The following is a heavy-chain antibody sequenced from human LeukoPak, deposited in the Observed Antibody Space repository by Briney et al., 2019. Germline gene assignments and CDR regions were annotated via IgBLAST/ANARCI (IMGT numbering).Heavy chain of an antibody. J-gene: IGHJ4*02. Sequence: ASVKVSCKASGDTFSSYTIGRVRQAPGQGLEWMGGIIPRFGTPKYAQKFQGRVTITTDASTTTAYMELSSLRSEDTAVYYCARGPGDFYDTRGYYYVPDSWGQGALVTVSS. CDR1: GDTFSSYT. V-gene: IGHV1-69*05. D-gene: IGHD3-22*01. CDR3: ARGPGDFYDTRGYYYVPDS. CDR2: IIPRFGTP.